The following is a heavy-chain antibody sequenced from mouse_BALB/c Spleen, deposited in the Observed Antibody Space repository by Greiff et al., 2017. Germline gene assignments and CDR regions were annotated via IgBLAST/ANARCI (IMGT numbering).Heavy chain of an antibody. J-gene: IGHJ4*01. CDR2: ISYSGST. D-gene: IGHD2-4*01. CDR1: GDSITSGY. CDR3: ARYYDYDDGYAMDN. V-gene: IGHV3-8*02. Sequence: EVQRVESGPSLVKPSQTLSLTCPVTGDSITSGYWNWLRKFPGNKLEYMGYISYSGSTYYNPSLKSRISITRDTSKNQYYLQLNSVTTEDTATYYCARYYDYDDGYAMDNWGQGTSVTVSS.